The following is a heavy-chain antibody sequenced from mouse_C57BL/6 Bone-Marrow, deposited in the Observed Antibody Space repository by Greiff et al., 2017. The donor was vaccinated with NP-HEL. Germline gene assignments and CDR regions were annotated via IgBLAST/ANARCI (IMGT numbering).Heavy chain of an antibody. CDR1: GYAFSSSW. CDR3: AREGNYYGNYVLYYYAMDY. D-gene: IGHD2-1*01. V-gene: IGHV1-82*01. Sequence: VQLQQSGPELVKPGASVKISCKASGYAFSSSWMNWVKQRPGKGLEWIGRIYPGDGDTNYNEKFKGKATLTAAKSSSTAYMQLSSLTSEDSAVYFCAREGNYYGNYVLYYYAMDYWGQGTSVTVSS. J-gene: IGHJ4*01. CDR2: IYPGDGDT.